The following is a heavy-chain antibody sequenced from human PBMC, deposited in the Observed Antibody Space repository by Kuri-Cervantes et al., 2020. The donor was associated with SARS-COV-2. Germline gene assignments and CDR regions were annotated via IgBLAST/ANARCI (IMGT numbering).Heavy chain of an antibody. D-gene: IGHD3-16*02. Sequence: GESLKISCKASGYTFTSYAMHWVRQAPGQRLEWMGWINAGNGNTKYSQKFQGRVTITRDTSASTAYMELSSLRSEDTAVYYCARDTVRGVIRYYFDYWGQGTLVTVSS. CDR3: ARDTVRGVIRYYFDY. CDR2: INAGNGNT. V-gene: IGHV1-3*01. CDR1: GYTFTSYA. J-gene: IGHJ4*02.